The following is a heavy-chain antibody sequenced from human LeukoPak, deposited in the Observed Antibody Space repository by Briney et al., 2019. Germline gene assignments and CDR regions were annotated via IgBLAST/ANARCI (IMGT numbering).Heavy chain of an antibody. D-gene: IGHD2-2*02. Sequence: SETLSLTCTVSGASISSYSWGWIRQPAGKGPEWIGRIYTTGNTHYNPSLKSRVTMSVDTSKNQFSLKLSSVTAADTAVYYCARDAIPGAANNWFDPWGQGTLVTVSS. V-gene: IGHV4-4*07. J-gene: IGHJ5*02. CDR2: IYTTGNT. CDR3: ARDAIPGAANNWFDP. CDR1: GASISSYS.